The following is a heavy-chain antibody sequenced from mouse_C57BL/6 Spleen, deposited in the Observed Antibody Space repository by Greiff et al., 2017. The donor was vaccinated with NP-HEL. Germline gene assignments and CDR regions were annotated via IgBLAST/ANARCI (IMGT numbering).Heavy chain of an antibody. CDR1: GYTFTDYE. CDR3: TRVLRQGDYAMDY. D-gene: IGHD1-2*01. Sequence: QVQLQQSGAELVRPGASVTLSCKASGYTFTDYEMHWVKQTPVHGLEWIGAIDPETGGTAYNQKFKGKAILTADKSSSTAYMELRSLTSEDSAVYYCTRVLRQGDYAMDYWGQGTSVTVSS. J-gene: IGHJ4*01. CDR2: IDPETGGT. V-gene: IGHV1-15*01.